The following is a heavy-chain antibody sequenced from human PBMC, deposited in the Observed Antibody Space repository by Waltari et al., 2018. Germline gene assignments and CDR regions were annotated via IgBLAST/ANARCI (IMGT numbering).Heavy chain of an antibody. V-gene: IGHV3-30*02. Sequence: QVQLVESGGGVVQPGGSLRLSCAASGFTFSSYGMHWVRQAPGKGLEWVAFIRYDGSNKYYADSVKGRFTISRDNSKNTLYLQMNSLRAEDTAVYYCAKAPAAAGTSVDYWGQGTLVTVSS. CDR2: IRYDGSNK. J-gene: IGHJ4*02. CDR1: GFTFSSYG. CDR3: AKAPAAAGTSVDY. D-gene: IGHD6-13*01.